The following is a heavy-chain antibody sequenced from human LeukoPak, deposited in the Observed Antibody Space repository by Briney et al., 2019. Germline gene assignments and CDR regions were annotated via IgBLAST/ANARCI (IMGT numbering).Heavy chain of an antibody. CDR3: ARGAPQYYYGSGSYFDY. Sequence: SETLSLTCTVSSGSISSYYWSWIRQPPGKGLEWIGYIYYSGSSNYNPSLKSRVTISVDTSKNQFSLKLSSVTAADTAVYYCARGAPQYYYGSGSYFDYWGQGTLVTVSS. J-gene: IGHJ4*02. D-gene: IGHD3-10*01. CDR1: SGSISSYY. V-gene: IGHV4-59*01. CDR2: IYYSGSS.